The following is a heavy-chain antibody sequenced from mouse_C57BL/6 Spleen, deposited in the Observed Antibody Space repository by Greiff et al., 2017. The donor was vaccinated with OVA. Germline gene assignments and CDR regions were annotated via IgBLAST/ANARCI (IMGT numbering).Heavy chain of an antibody. J-gene: IGHJ4*01. CDR3: ARITTVVAGAMDY. V-gene: IGHV3-6*01. CDR2: ISYDGSN. Sequence: EVQLVESGPGLVKPSQSLSLTCSVTGYSITSGYYWNWIRQFPGNKLEWMGYISYDGSNNYNPSLKNRISITRDTSKNQFFLKLNSVTTEDTATYYCARITTVVAGAMDYWGQGTSVTVSS. D-gene: IGHD1-1*01. CDR1: GYSITSGYY.